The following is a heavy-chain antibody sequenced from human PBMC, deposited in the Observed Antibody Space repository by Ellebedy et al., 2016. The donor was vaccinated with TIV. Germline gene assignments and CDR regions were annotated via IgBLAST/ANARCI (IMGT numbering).Heavy chain of an antibody. V-gene: IGHV4-34*01. CDR1: GGSFSNYY. CDR2: INHSGST. D-gene: IGHD3-10*01. J-gene: IGHJ5*02. CDR3: ASKKDYYASGSANWFDP. Sequence: MPSETLSLTCAVYGGSFSNYYWNWIRQHPGKGLEWIGEINHSGSTNYNPSLKSRVTISLDTSKNQFSLKLSSVTAADTAVYYCASKKDYYASGSANWFDPWGQGTLVTVSS.